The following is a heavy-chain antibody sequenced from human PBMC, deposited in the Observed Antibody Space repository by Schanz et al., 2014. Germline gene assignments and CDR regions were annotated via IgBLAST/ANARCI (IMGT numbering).Heavy chain of an antibody. Sequence: QVRLVQSGAEVKTPGASVKVSCKASGYTFTRSGISWVRQAPGQGFEWMGWIGAFQGNTKYAQKFQDRVTLTSDTSASTAYMELRSLRPDDTAVYYCLRANPTQHVVLPDALRYWGQGTLVSVSS. V-gene: IGHV1-18*01. CDR2: IGAFQGNT. CDR1: GYTFTRSG. D-gene: IGHD2-2*01. CDR3: LRANPTQHVVLPDALRY. J-gene: IGHJ4*02.